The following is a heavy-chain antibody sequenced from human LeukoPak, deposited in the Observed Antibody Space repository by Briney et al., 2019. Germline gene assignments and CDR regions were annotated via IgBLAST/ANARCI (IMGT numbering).Heavy chain of an antibody. CDR3: ARGLSSGYYPYYLDY. CDR2: IYYSGST. Sequence: SETLSLTCAVSGGSISSGGYSWSWIRQPPGKGLEWIGYIYYSGSTNYNPSLKSRVTISVDTSKNQFSLKLSSVTAADTAVYYCARGLSSGYYPYYLDYWGQGTLVTVSS. J-gene: IGHJ4*02. D-gene: IGHD3-22*01. V-gene: IGHV4-61*08. CDR1: GGSISSGGYS.